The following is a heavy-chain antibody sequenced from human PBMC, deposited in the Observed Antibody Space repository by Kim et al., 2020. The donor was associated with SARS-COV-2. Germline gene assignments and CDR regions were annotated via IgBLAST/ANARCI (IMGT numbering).Heavy chain of an antibody. CDR3: ATNLAAAGVV. CDR2: IYSGDKT. CDR1: GFTVSSNY. J-gene: IGHJ4*02. Sequence: GGSLRLSCAASGFTVSSNYMSWLRQAPGKGLEWLSVIYSGDKTYYVESMKGRLTISRDNSKNTLYLQMSSLRVEDTAVYYCATNLAAAGVVWGQGTLVTV. V-gene: IGHV3-66*01. D-gene: IGHD6-13*01.